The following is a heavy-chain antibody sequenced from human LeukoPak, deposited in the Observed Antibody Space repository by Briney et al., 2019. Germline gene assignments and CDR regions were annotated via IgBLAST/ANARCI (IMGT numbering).Heavy chain of an antibody. CDR1: GFTFSSYD. Sequence: PGGSLRLSCAASGFTFSSYDMSWVRQAPGKGLEWVSSISTSGGGTVYADSVKGRVTISRDNSKNTLYLQMHSLRAEDTAVYSCAKNLLGSEAFSLYFDLWGRGSQVTVSS. D-gene: IGHD1-26*01. CDR3: AKNLLGSEAFSLYFDL. V-gene: IGHV3-23*01. CDR2: ISTSGGGT. J-gene: IGHJ2*01.